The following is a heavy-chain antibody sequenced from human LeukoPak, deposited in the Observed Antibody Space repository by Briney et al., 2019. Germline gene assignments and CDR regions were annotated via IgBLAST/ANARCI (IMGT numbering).Heavy chain of an antibody. CDR1: GFTFNKYG. J-gene: IGHJ4*02. CDR3: VAVSDSWSLGGTY. D-gene: IGHD2-15*01. Sequence: GGSLRLSCAASGFTFNKYGMNWVRQAPGKGLEWGSYISSSTGTTYYADFVKGRFTISRDNAKNSLYLQMNSLRAEDTAVYYCVAVSDSWSLGGTYWGQGTLVTVSS. V-gene: IGHV3-48*04. CDR2: ISSSTGTT.